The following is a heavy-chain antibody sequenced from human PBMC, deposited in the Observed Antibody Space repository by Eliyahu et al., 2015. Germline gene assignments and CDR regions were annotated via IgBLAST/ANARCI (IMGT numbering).Heavy chain of an antibody. D-gene: IGHD6-6*01. CDR3: ARISAPTGRIASASAPFDF. CDR2: IFSNDEK. Sequence: QVTLKESGPALVKPTETLTLTCAVSGFSLSNTRMGVSWIRQPPGKALEWLARIFSNDEKSYNPSLETRLTISKDTSKSQVVLTLTNIDPVDTATYFCARISAPTGRIASASAPFDFWGQGTLVIVSS. J-gene: IGHJ4*02. V-gene: IGHV2-26*01. CDR1: GFSLSNTRMG.